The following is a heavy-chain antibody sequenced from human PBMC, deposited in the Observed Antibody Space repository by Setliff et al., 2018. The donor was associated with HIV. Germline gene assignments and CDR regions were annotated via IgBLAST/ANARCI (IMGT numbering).Heavy chain of an antibody. CDR1: GYTFTAYY. CDR2: INSNSGGT. CDR3: AREELRGTKVFDI. D-gene: IGHD3-10*01. Sequence: ASVQVSCKTSGYTFTAYYLHWVRQAPGQGLEYMGWINSNSGGTNYAQKFQGGVTMTRDTSVSSAYMELSRVRSDDTAVYYCAREELRGTKVFDIWGQGTMVTVSS. J-gene: IGHJ3*02. V-gene: IGHV1-2*02.